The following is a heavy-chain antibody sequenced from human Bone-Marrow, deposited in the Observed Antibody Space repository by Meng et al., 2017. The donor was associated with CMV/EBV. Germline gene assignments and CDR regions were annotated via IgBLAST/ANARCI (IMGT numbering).Heavy chain of an antibody. CDR1: GYTFNIYW. V-gene: IGHV5-51*01. D-gene: IGHD1-26*01. J-gene: IGHJ4*02. CDR2: IYPGDSDA. CDR3: ARPGGYYGDFFDY. Sequence: KVSCKVSGYTFNIYWIGWVRQMPGKGLEWVGIIYPGDSDARYSPSFQGQVTISADKSISTAYLQWSSLKASDTAMYYCARPGGYYGDFFDYWGQGTLVTVPS.